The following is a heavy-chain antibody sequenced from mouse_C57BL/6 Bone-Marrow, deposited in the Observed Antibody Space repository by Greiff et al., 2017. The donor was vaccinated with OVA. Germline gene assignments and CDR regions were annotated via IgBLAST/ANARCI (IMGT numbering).Heavy chain of an antibody. CDR2: INPYNGGT. V-gene: IGHV1-19*01. J-gene: IGHJ3*01. Sequence: VQLKESGPVLVKPGASVKMSCKASGYTFTDYYMNWVKQSHGKSLEWIGVINPYNGGTSYNQKFKGKATLTVDKSSSTAYMELNSLTSEDSAVYYCARWGTWFAYWGQGTLVTVSA. CDR1: GYTFTDYY. CDR3: ARWGTWFAY.